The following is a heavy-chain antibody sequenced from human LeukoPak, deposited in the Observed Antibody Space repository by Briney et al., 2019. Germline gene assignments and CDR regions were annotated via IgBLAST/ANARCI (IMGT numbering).Heavy chain of an antibody. CDR1: VGSFSGYY. D-gene: IGHD1-1*01. CDR3: ARAHWNHRGFDC. J-gene: IGHJ4*02. V-gene: IGHV4-34*01. CDR2: IDHTGST. Sequence: SETLSLTCGVHVGSFSGYYWSWVRQTPGKGLGWLGKIDHTGSTSYNPSLKSRVTISVDTSKNQFSLKLTSVTAADTAVYYCARAHWNHRGFDCWGQGTLVTVSS.